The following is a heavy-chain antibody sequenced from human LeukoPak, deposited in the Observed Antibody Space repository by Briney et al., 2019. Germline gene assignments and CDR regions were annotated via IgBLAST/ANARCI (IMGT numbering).Heavy chain of an antibody. CDR2: IYSSGST. J-gene: IGHJ4*02. CDR3: ARGGDSIYYGDF. CDR1: GFTFSNAW. V-gene: IGHV3-66*01. Sequence: GGSLRLSCVASGFTFSNAWMSWVRQAPGKGLEWVSLIYSSGSTHYADSVKGRFTISRDNSKNTLYLQMNSLRAEDTAVYYCARGGDSIYYGDFWGQGTLVTVSS. D-gene: IGHD3-22*01.